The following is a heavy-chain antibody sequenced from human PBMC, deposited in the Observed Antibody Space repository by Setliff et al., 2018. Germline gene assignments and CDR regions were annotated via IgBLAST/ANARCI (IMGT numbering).Heavy chain of an antibody. CDR1: GSSFSSYS. CDR3: VTIRDRQGPYIYSYYMDV. Sequence: SETLSLTCTVSGSSFSSYSWSWIRQPPGKGLEWIGYKYYSGSTNSNPSLKSRVTISVDTSKNQLSLKLSSVSAADTAMYYCVTIRDRQGPYIYSYYMDVWAKGPRSPSP. J-gene: IGHJ6*03. D-gene: IGHD2-21*01. V-gene: IGHV4-59*08. CDR2: KYYSGST.